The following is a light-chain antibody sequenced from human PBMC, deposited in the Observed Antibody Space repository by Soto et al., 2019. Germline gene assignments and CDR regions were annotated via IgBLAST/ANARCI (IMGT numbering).Light chain of an antibody. V-gene: IGLV2-8*01. CDR3: SSFAGISTV. CDR1: SSDVGGYNY. CDR2: EVS. J-gene: IGLJ1*01. Sequence: QSVLTQPPSASGSPGQSVTISCTGTSSDVGGYNYVSWYRQHPGKAPKLVIYEVSKRPSGVPDRFSGSKSGNTASLTVSGLQAEDEADYYCSSFAGISTVFGTGTKVTVL.